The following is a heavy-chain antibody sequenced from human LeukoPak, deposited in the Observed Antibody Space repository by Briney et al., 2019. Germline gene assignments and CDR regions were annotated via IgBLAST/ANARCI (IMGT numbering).Heavy chain of an antibody. Sequence: GGSLRLSCAASGFTFSSYWMSWFRQAPGKGLEWVSAISGSGGSTYYADSVKGRFTISRDNSKNTLYLQMNSLRAEDTAVYYCAKAKTLGYSSGWYGFWFDPWGQGTLVTVSS. CDR3: AKAKTLGYSSGWYGFWFDP. CDR2: ISGSGGST. CDR1: GFTFSSYW. V-gene: IGHV3-23*01. D-gene: IGHD6-19*01. J-gene: IGHJ5*02.